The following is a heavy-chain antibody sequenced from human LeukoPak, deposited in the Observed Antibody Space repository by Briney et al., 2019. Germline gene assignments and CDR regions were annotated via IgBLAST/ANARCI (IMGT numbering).Heavy chain of an antibody. V-gene: IGHV4-34*01. CDR1: GGSFSGYY. J-gene: IGHJ4*02. CDR3: ARGYGSGWYRY. CDR2: INHSGST. D-gene: IGHD6-19*01. Sequence: PSETLSLTCAVYGGSFSGYYWSWIRRPPGKGLEWIGEINHSGSTNYNPSLKSRVTISVDTSKNQFSLKLSSVTAADTAVYYCARGYGSGWYRYWGQGTLVTVSS.